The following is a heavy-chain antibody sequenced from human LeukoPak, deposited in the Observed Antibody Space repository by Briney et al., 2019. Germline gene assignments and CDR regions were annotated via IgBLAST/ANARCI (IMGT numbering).Heavy chain of an antibody. J-gene: IGHJ5*02. Sequence: PSETLSLTCTVSGGSISGYYWSWIRQAPGKGLDWIGNIYYSGSTNYNPSLKSRVTVSVDTSKNQFSLKLSSVTAADTAVYYCARDRRTYSYGPGGWFDPWGQGTLVTVSS. CDR3: ARDRRTYSYGPGGWFDP. V-gene: IGHV4-59*01. CDR2: IYYSGST. CDR1: GGSISGYY. D-gene: IGHD5-18*01.